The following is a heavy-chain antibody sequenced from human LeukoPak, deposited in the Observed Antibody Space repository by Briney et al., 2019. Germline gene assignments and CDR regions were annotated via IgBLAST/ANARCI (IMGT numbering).Heavy chain of an antibody. D-gene: IGHD6-19*01. J-gene: IGHJ2*01. CDR1: GDSISSGDYY. CDR3: ARSENSGWPLHWNFDL. CDR2: IYSSGST. Sequence: PSETLSLTCTVSGDSISSGDYYWSWVRQPPGKGLEWIGYIYSSGSTDYNPSLKSRVTILLDTSKNQFSLKLNSVTAADTAVYYCARSENSGWPLHWNFDLWGRGTLVAVSS. V-gene: IGHV4-61*08.